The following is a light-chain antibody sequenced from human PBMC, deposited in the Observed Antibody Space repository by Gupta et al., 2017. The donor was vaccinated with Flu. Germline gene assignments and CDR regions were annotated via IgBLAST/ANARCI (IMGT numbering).Light chain of an antibody. CDR1: AVTKKY. V-gene: IGLV3-10*01. Sequence: GKTARITCSGDAVTKKYAYWYQQKAGQAHVLVIFEDNKRPAGIPERFSGSRSGTMATLTISGAQVEEEADYYGDSADSSGDHRFGGGTRLTVL. J-gene: IGLJ3*02. CDR3: DSADSSGDHR. CDR2: EDN.